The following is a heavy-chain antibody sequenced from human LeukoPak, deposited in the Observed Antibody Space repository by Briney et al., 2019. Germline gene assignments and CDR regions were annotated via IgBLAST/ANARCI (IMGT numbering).Heavy chain of an antibody. CDR3: AKDEGYFQH. CDR2: ISYDGSNK. V-gene: IGHV3-30*18. Sequence: PGRSLRLSCAASGFTFSSYGMHWVRQAPGKGLEWVAVISYDGSNKYYVDSVKGRFTISRDNSKNTLYLQMNSLRAEDTAVYYCAKDEGYFQHWGQDTLVTVSS. J-gene: IGHJ1*01. CDR1: GFTFSSYG.